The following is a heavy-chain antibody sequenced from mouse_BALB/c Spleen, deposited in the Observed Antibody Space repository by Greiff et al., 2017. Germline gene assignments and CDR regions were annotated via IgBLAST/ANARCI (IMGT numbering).Heavy chain of an antibody. Sequence: QVQLQQPGAELVKPGASVKLSCKASGYTFTSYYMYWVKQRPGQGLEWIGGINPSNGGTNFNEKFKSKATLTVDKSSSTAYMQLSSLTSEDSAVYSWTLCTGTKGLSFDYWGQGTTLTVSA. J-gene: IGHJ2*01. V-gene: IGHV1S81*02. D-gene: IGHD4-1*01. CDR1: GYTFTSYY. CDR3: TLCTGTKGLSFDY. CDR2: INPSNGGT.